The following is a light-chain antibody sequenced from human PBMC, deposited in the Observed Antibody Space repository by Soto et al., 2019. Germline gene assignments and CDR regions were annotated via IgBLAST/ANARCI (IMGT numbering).Light chain of an antibody. CDR2: GSS. Sequence: EIVMTQSPATLSVSPGERATLSCRASQSVSSNLAWYQQKPGQAPRLLIYGSSTRATGIPARFSGSGSGTECTLTISSLPSEDFAVYYCQQYNNWPALTFGGGTKVEIK. V-gene: IGKV3-15*01. CDR1: QSVSSN. CDR3: QQYNNWPALT. J-gene: IGKJ4*01.